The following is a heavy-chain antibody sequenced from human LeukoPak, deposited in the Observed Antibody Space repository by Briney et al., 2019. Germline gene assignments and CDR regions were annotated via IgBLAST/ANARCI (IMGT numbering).Heavy chain of an antibody. CDR3: ARRAATYYFDY. J-gene: IGHJ4*02. D-gene: IGHD2-15*01. V-gene: IGHV1-18*01. CDR1: GYTFTSYD. Sequence: ASVKVTCKASGYTFTSYDITWVRQAPGQGLEWMGWISAYNGNTNYAQKLQGRVTMTTDTSTSTAYMELRSLKSDDTAVYYCARRAATYYFDYWGQGTLVTVSS. CDR2: ISAYNGNT.